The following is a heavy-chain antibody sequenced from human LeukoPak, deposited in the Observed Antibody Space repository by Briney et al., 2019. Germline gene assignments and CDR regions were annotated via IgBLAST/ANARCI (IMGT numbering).Heavy chain of an antibody. CDR3: ARDFYYDSSGYSDY. Sequence: SETLSLTCAVSGYSITSDYYWGWIRQPPGKGLEWIGNIYYSGSTYYNPSLKSRVTISVDTSKNQFSLKLSSVTAADTAVYYCARDFYYDSSGYSDYWGQGTLVTVSS. V-gene: IGHV4-38-2*02. CDR1: GYSITSDYY. J-gene: IGHJ4*02. D-gene: IGHD3-22*01. CDR2: IYYSGST.